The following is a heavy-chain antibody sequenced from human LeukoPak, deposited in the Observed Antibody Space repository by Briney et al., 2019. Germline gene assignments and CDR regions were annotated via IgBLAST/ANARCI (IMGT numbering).Heavy chain of an antibody. D-gene: IGHD5-24*01. CDR3: ARVRWLQFGYFDY. J-gene: IGHJ4*02. CDR2: IYSGSST. Sequence: GGSLRLSCAASGFTVSSNYMSWVRQAPGKGLEWVSVIYSGSSTYYADSVKGRFTISRDNSKNTLYLQMNSLRAEDTAVYYCARVRWLQFGYFDYWGQGTLVTVSS. CDR1: GFTVSSNY. V-gene: IGHV3-66*01.